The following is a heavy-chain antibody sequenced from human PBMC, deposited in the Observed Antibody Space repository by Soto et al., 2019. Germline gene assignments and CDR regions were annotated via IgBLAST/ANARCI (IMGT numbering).Heavy chain of an antibody. CDR1: GYSLTTYW. D-gene: IGHD4-4*01. J-gene: IGHJ5*02. V-gene: IGHV5-51*01. CDR2: IYLSDSDT. CDR3: AKTFDYNGYFDP. Sequence: XGSLKISCKTCGYSLTTYWFAWVRQMPGKGLEWMGIIYLSDSDTIYSPSAQGHFTISADKSIKTAYLQWSSLKASDTAIYYCAKTFDYNGYFDPWGQGTQVTGSS.